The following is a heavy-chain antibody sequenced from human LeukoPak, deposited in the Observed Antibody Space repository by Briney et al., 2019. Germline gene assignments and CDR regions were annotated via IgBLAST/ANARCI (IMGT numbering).Heavy chain of an antibody. CDR3: ARLDREVVTGFDY. D-gene: IGHD3-22*01. CDR1: GYTFTGYY. J-gene: IGHJ4*02. Sequence: ASVKVSCKASGYTFTGYYMHWVRQAPGQGLEWMGWINPNSGGTNYAQKFQGRVTMTRDTSISTAYMELSRLRSDDTAVYYCARLDREVVTGFDYWGQGTLDTVSS. V-gene: IGHV1-2*02. CDR2: INPNSGGT.